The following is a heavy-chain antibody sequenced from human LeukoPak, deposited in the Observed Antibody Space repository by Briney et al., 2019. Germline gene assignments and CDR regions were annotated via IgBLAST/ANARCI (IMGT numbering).Heavy chain of an antibody. V-gene: IGHV4-38-2*02. CDR1: GYSISSGNY. Sequence: SETLSLTCTVSGYSISSGNYWGWIRQPPGKGLEWIGSIFHSGSTYYNPSLKSRVTISKDTSKNQFSLNLTSVTAADTAVNYCARLITMIVENWGQGTLVTVSS. CDR3: ARLITMIVEN. CDR2: IFHSGST. J-gene: IGHJ4*02. D-gene: IGHD3-22*01.